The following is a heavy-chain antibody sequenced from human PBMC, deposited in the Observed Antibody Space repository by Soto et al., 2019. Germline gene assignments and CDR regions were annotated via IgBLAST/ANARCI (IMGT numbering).Heavy chain of an antibody. D-gene: IGHD3-10*01. CDR1: GFTFSSYS. CDR3: ARDDVTRGPGADYYYYYMDV. Sequence: GGSLRLSCAASGFTFSSYSMNWVRQAPGKGLEWVSSISSSSSYIYYADSVKGRFTISRDNAKNSLYLQMNSLRAEDTAVYYCARDDVTRGPGADYYYYYMDVWGKGTTVTVSS. V-gene: IGHV3-21*01. CDR2: ISSSSSYI. J-gene: IGHJ6*03.